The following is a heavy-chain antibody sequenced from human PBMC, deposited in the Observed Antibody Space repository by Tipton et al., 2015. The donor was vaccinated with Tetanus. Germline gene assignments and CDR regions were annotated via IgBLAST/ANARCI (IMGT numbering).Heavy chain of an antibody. D-gene: IGHD6-13*01. J-gene: IGHJ3*02. CDR2: TYYRSKWYN. Sequence: QLVQSGAEVKPSQTLSLTCAISGDSVSSNSAAWNWIRQSPSRGLEWLGRTYYRSKWYNDYAVSVKSRITINPDTSKNQFSLQLNSVPPEDTAVDYCARDRQQLVRDGGYAFDIWGQGTMVAVSS. V-gene: IGHV6-1*01. CDR3: ARDRQQLVRDGGYAFDI. CDR1: GDSVSSNSAA.